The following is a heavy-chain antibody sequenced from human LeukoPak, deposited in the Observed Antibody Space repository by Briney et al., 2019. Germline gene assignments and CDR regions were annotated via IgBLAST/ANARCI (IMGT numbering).Heavy chain of an antibody. CDR2: ISYDGSNK. J-gene: IGHJ3*02. Sequence: GSLRLSCAASGFTFSSYGMHWVRQAPGKGLEWVAVISYDGSNKYYADSVKGRFTISRDNSKNTLYLQMNSLRAEDTAVYYCARGNGDRDAFDIWGQGTMVTVSS. D-gene: IGHD4-17*01. CDR3: ARGNGDRDAFDI. V-gene: IGHV3-30*03. CDR1: GFTFSSYG.